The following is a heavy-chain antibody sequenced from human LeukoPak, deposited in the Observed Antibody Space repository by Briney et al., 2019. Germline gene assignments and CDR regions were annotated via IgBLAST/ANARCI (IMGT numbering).Heavy chain of an antibody. Sequence: GGSLRLSCAASGFTFSSYGMHWVRRAPGKGLEWVAFIRYDAINKYYADSVKGRFTISRDNSRNTLYLQMNSLRAEDTALYYCAKDGDTVSGTYYFDMDVWGKGTTVTISS. CDR1: GFTFSSYG. CDR3: AKDGDTVSGTYYFDMDV. CDR2: IRYDAINK. V-gene: IGHV3-30*02. D-gene: IGHD1-26*01. J-gene: IGHJ6*03.